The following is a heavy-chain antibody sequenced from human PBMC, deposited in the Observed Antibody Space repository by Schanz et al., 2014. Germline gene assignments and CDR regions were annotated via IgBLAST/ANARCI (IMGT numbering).Heavy chain of an antibody. CDR1: GYTFSSHG. J-gene: IGHJ6*03. CDR3: ARALKGKVAIFGVIAAQNYYYMDV. D-gene: IGHD3-3*01. Sequence: QVQLVQSGAEVKKPGASVKVSCKASGYTFSSHGIHWLRQAPGQSLEWMGWMNPKTGNTDHAQKFQGRVSMTWDTSTSTAYLDLSRLRSEDTGVYYCARALKGKVAIFGVIAAQNYYYMDVWGKGTTVTVSS. CDR2: MNPKTGNT. V-gene: IGHV1-8*01.